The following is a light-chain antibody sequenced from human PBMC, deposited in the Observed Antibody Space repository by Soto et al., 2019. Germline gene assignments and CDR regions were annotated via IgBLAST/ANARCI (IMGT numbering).Light chain of an antibody. CDR1: QGISSY. CDR3: QQLKTYPIT. V-gene: IGKV1-9*01. CDR2: GAS. Sequence: IQLTQSPSSLSASVGDRVTITCRASQGISSYLAWDQQKPGKAPKLLIYGASTLEGGVPFRFSGSGSGTDFTLIISSVQPEDFATYYCQQLKTYPITFGQGTRLEIK. J-gene: IGKJ5*01.